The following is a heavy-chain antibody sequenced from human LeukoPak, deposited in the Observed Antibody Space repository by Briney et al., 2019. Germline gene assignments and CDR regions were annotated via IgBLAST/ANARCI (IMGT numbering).Heavy chain of an antibody. Sequence: SETLSLTCAVYGGSFSGYYWSWIRQPPGKGLEWIGEINHSGSTNYNPSLKSRVTISVDTSKNQFSLKLSSVTAADTAVYYCARALSSSISALDIWGQGTMVTVSS. D-gene: IGHD6-6*01. CDR3: ARALSSSISALDI. CDR2: INHSGST. V-gene: IGHV4-34*01. J-gene: IGHJ3*02. CDR1: GGSFSGYY.